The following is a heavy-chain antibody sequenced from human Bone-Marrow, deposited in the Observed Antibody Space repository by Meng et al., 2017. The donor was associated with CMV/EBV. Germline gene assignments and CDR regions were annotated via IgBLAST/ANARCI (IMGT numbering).Heavy chain of an antibody. CDR1: GGSLSGYY. J-gene: IGHJ6*02. CDR3: ARGPGITIFGVVFYYYGMDV. CDR2: INHSGSA. V-gene: IGHV4-34*01. Sequence: SETLSLTCAVYGGSLSGYYWSWIRQPPGKGLEWIGEINHSGSANYNPSLKSRVTISVDTSKNQFSLKLSSVTAADTAVYYCARGPGITIFGVVFYYYGMDVWGQGTTVTVSS. D-gene: IGHD3-3*01.